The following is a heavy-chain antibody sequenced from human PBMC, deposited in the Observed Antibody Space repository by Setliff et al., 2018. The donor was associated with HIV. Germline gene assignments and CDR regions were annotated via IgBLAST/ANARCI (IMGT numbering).Heavy chain of an antibody. D-gene: IGHD3-10*01. Sequence: GASVKVSCKASGYTFTSYAMHXXXQXXXKXLEWXGCNNAGNGNTKDSQKFQGRVTITRDTSASTAYMELRSLRSEDTAVYYCARDKYYGSGTYQQGEAFDXWGXGTRVTVSS. CDR3: ARDKYYGSGTYQQGEAFDX. CDR1: GYTFTSYA. CDR2: NNAGNGNT. J-gene: IGHJ3*01. V-gene: IGHV1-3*01.